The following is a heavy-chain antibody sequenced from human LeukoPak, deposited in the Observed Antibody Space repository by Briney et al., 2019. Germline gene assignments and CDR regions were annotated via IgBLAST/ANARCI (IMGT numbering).Heavy chain of an antibody. D-gene: IGHD2-2*01. J-gene: IGHJ4*02. CDR2: IYYSGTT. V-gene: IGHV4-59*01. CDR3: ARGGYCSSTSCFSLSL. CDR1: GGSISSYY. Sequence: PSETLSLTCTVSGGSISSYYWSWIRQSPGKGLEWIGYIYYSGTTNYNPSLKSRVSMSVDTSKNQFSLWLTSVTAADTAVYYCARGGYCSSTSCFSLSLWGQGTLVSVSS.